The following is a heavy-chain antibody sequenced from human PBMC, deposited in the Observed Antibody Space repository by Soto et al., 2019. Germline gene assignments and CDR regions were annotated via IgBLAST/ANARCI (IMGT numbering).Heavy chain of an antibody. V-gene: IGHV5-10-1*01. CDR2: IDPSDSQT. Sequence: PXESLTISCKGSGYSFAGYWITWVRQMAGKGLGWMGRIDPSDSQTYYSPSFRGHVTISAAKSIATVFLQWSSLRASDTSMYYCARQIYDSDSGPNFQYYFDSWGQGTLVTVYS. CDR1: GYSFAGYW. CDR3: ARQIYDSDSGPNFQYYFDS. D-gene: IGHD3-22*01. J-gene: IGHJ4*02.